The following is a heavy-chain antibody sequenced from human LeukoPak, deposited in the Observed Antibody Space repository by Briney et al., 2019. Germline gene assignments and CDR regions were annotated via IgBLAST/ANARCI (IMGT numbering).Heavy chain of an antibody. CDR2: VSYSGRP. D-gene: IGHD5-18*01. CDR1: GGSVGSSPYY. J-gene: IGHJ6*03. Sequence: SETLSLTCTVSGGSVGSSPYYWAWVRQPPGRELDWIGSVSYSGRPSYTPSLESRVTISVDTSKNQFSLKLSSVTAADTAVYYCARGLEGYSYGGYYNYMDVWGKGTTVTISS. V-gene: IGHV4-39*07. CDR3: ARGLEGYSYGGYYNYMDV.